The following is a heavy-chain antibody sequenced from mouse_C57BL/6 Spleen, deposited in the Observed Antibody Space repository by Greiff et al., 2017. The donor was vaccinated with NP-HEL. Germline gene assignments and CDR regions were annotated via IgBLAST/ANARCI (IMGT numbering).Heavy chain of an antibody. CDR2: ISGGGGNT. CDR1: GFTFSSYT. J-gene: IGHJ3*01. D-gene: IGHD1-1*01. Sequence: EVKVVESGGGLVKPGGSLKLSCAASGFTFSSYTMSWVRQTPEKRLEWVATISGGGGNTYYPDSVKGRFTISRDNAKNTLYLQMSSLRSEDTALYYCARQDGSSWDWFAYWGQGTLVTVSA. CDR3: ARQDGSSWDWFAY. V-gene: IGHV5-9*01.